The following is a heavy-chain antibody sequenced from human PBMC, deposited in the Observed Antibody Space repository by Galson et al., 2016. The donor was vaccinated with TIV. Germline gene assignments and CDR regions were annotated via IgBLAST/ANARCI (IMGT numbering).Heavy chain of an antibody. Sequence: SLRLSCAASGFIVNNNQMSWVRQAPGKGLEWVSSISGRRSYIYYADSVKGRFTVSRDNAKNSLYLQMNGLRVEDSGVYFCASQRPAYSSSWYHFDDWGQGTPVTVSS. V-gene: IGHV3-21*01. CDR3: ASQRPAYSSSWYHFDD. CDR2: ISGRRSYI. CDR1: GFIVNNNQ. J-gene: IGHJ4*02. D-gene: IGHD6-13*01.